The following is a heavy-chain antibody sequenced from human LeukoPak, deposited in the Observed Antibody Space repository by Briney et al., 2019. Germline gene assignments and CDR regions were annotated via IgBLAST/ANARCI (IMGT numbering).Heavy chain of an antibody. D-gene: IGHD2-21*02. CDR3: ARGVYCGDGCYSGTDS. CDR1: Y. J-gene: IGHJ5*01. CDR2: IQSSGTT. Sequence: YWIGWVRQHPGKGLEWIGYIQSSGTTYYNPSLKSRGTISADTSKNQFSLNLRSATAADTAVYYCARGVYCGDGCYSGTDSWGQGALVTVSS. V-gene: IGHV4-31*02.